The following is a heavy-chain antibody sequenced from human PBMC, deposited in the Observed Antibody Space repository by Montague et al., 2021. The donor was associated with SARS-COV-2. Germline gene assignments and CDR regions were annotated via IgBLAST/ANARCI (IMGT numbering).Heavy chain of an antibody. Sequence: SETLSLTCTVSGDSVNNNKNYWGWIRQPPGMGLEWIGSNYHDASTYYNPYLWSRITMSVYTAKNQFSLRLTSVTAADTAVYYCAHRGGLGAIWGQGTLVTVSS. CDR1: GDSVNNNKNY. V-gene: IGHV4-39*01. CDR3: AHRGGLGAI. J-gene: IGHJ1*01. CDR2: NYHDAST. D-gene: IGHD3-10*01.